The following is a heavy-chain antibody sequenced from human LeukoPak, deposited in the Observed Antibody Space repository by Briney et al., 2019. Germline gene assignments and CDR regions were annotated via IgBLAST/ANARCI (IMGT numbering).Heavy chain of an antibody. D-gene: IGHD3-16*01. CDR3: ARRMSSVGAFDI. CDR2: ISSSSTI. Sequence: QSGGSLRLSCAASGFTFSTYSMNWVRQAPGKGLEWVSYISSSSTIYYADSVKGRFTISRDNAKNSLYLQMNSLRAEDTAVYYCARRMSSVGAFDIWGQGTMVTVSS. J-gene: IGHJ3*02. CDR1: GFTFSTYS. V-gene: IGHV3-48*04.